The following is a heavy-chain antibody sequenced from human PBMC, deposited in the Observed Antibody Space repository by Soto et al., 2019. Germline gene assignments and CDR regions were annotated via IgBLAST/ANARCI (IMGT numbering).Heavy chain of an antibody. J-gene: IGHJ3*02. D-gene: IGHD1-7*01. Sequence: SETLSLTCTVSGGSISSYYWSWIRQPPGKGLEWIGYIYYSGSTNYNPSLKSRVTISVDTSKNQFSLKLSSVTAADTAVYYCARNDRIGTTGAFDIWGQGTMVTVSS. CDR1: GGSISSYY. CDR3: ARNDRIGTTGAFDI. V-gene: IGHV4-59*08. CDR2: IYYSGST.